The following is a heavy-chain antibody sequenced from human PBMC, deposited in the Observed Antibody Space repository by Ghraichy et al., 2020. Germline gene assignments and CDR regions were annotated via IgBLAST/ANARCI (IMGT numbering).Heavy chain of an antibody. CDR3: ARQSNIASPFDY. V-gene: IGHV5-51*01. J-gene: IGHJ4*02. CDR1: GYTFTTYW. CDR2: IYPGDSDT. Sequence: GESLNISCEASGYTFTTYWIGWVRQMPGKGLEWMGIIYPGDSDTRDSPSFHGQVTISADKSITTAYLQWSSLRASDTAIYYCARQSNIASPFDYWGQGTLVTVSS.